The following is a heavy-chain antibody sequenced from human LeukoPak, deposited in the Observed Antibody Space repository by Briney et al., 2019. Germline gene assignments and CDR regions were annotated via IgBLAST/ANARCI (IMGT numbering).Heavy chain of an antibody. CDR3: AREFSYGAD. V-gene: IGHV3-11*01. D-gene: IGHD5-18*01. Sequence: GGSLRLSCAASGFAFSDYYMSWIRQAPGQGLEWISYIDRSGNTKYYADSVKGRLTISRDNAKNSLLLQVNSLRAEDTAVYYCAREFSYGADWGQGTLVIVSS. CDR2: IDRSGNTK. CDR1: GFAFSDYY. J-gene: IGHJ4*02.